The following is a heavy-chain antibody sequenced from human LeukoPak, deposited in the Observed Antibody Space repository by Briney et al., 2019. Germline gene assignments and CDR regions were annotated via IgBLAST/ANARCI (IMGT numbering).Heavy chain of an antibody. J-gene: IGHJ6*03. CDR2: IVPIFGTA. D-gene: IGHD3-10*01. CDR1: GYTFTGYY. Sequence: ASVKVSCKASGYTFTGYYMHWVRQAPGQGLEWMGGIVPIFGTADYAQKFQGRVTITTDDAASAVYVELSSLRSEDTAVYYCARSEISMVRGVIRTTKYYMDVWGKGTKVTVSS. CDR3: ARSEISMVRGVIRTTKYYMDV. V-gene: IGHV1-69*05.